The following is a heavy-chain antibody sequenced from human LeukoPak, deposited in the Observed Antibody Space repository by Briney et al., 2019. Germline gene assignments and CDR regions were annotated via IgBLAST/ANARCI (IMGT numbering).Heavy chain of an antibody. D-gene: IGHD3-22*01. Sequence: GGSLRLSCAASGCTFSYYYMSWIRQAPGKGLEWVSYISSSGSTIYYADSVKGRFTISRDNAKNSLYLQMNSLRAEDTAVYYCARDNIYDSSGYYPHFDYWGQGTLVTVSS. CDR3: ARDNIYDSSGYYPHFDY. J-gene: IGHJ4*02. CDR1: GCTFSYYY. V-gene: IGHV3-11*01. CDR2: ISSSGSTI.